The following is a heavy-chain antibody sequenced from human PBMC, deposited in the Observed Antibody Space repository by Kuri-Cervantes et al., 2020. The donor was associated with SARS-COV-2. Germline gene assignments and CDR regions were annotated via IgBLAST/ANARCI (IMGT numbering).Heavy chain of an antibody. V-gene: IGHV1-24*01. CDR2: FDPEDGET. CDR3: ARAPTPRVRGFVGYYYYGPDV. CDR1: GYTLTELS. Sequence: ASVKVSCKVSGYTLTELSMHWVRQAPGKGLEWMGGFDPEDGETIYAQKFQGRVTMTEDTSTDTAYMELSSLRSEDTAVYYCARAPTPRVRGFVGYYYYGPDVWGQGTTVTVSS. J-gene: IGHJ6*02. D-gene: IGHD3-10*01.